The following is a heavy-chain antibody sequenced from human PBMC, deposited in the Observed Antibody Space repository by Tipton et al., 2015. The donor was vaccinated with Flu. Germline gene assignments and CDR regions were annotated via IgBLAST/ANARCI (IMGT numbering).Heavy chain of an antibody. CDR3: ARQKNWGAYGP. V-gene: IGHV5-51*01. Sequence: VQLVQSGAEVRKPGESLKISCKTSGYTFTSDWIAWVRQMPGKGLEWMGIIFPGDSDTRYSPSFQGQVTISADKSISTTYLQWSSLKASDTAIYYCARQKNWGAYGPWGQGTLVTVS. J-gene: IGHJ5*02. CDR1: GYTFTSDW. D-gene: IGHD3-16*01. CDR2: IFPGDSDT.